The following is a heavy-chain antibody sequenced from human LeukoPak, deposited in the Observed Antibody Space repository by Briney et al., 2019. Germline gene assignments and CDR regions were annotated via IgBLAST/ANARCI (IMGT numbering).Heavy chain of an antibody. CDR3: AREPSKGYYYDSSGQPLNDAFDI. Sequence: PSGGSLRRSCAASGFTFSSYSMNLVRQAPGKGLEWVSYISSSSSTIYYADSVKGRFTISRDNAKNSLYLQMNSLRDEDTAVYYCAREPSKGYYYDSSGQPLNDAFDIWGQGTMVTVSS. V-gene: IGHV3-48*02. J-gene: IGHJ3*02. CDR2: ISSSSSTI. CDR1: GFTFSSYS. D-gene: IGHD3-22*01.